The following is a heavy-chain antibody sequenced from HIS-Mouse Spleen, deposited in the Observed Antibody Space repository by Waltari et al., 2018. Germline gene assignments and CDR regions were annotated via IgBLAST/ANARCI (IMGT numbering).Heavy chain of an antibody. D-gene: IGHD6-13*01. CDR1: GGSISSSSSY. V-gene: IGHV4-39*07. CDR3: AREIPYSSSWYDWYFDL. J-gene: IGHJ2*01. CDR2: IYYSGST. Sequence: QLQLQESGPGLVKPSETLSLTCTVSGGSISSSSSYLGWIRQPTGKGLEWDGSIYYSGSTYYNPSLKGRVTISVDTSKNQFSLKLSSVTAADTAVYYCAREIPYSSSWYDWYFDLWGRGTLVTVSS.